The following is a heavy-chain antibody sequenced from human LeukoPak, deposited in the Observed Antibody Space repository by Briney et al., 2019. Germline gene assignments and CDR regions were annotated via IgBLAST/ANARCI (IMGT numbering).Heavy chain of an antibody. CDR2: INHSGST. CDR1: GGSFSGYY. J-gene: IGHJ4*02. Sequence: PSETLSLTCAVYGGSFSGYYWSWIRQPPGKGLEWIGEINHSGSTNYNPSLKSRVTISVDTSKNQFSLKLSSVTAADTAVYYCARSSGQLWLRGGLDYWGQGTLVTVSS. V-gene: IGHV4-34*01. D-gene: IGHD5-18*01. CDR3: ARSSGQLWLRGGLDY.